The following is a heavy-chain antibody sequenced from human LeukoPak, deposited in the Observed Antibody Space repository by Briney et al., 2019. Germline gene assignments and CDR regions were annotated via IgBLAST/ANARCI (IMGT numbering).Heavy chain of an antibody. CDR2: ISYDGSNK. V-gene: IGHV3-30*04. CDR3: ARDAGSGSYFYY. J-gene: IGHJ4*02. D-gene: IGHD3-10*01. Sequence: PGGSLRLSCAASGFTFSSYAMHWVRQAPGKGLEWVAVISYDGSNKYYADSVKGRFTISRDNSKNTLYLQMNSLRADDTAVYYCARDAGSGSYFYYWGQGTLVTVSS. CDR1: GFTFSSYA.